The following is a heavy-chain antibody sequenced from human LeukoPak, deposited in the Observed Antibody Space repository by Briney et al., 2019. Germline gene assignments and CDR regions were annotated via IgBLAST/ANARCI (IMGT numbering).Heavy chain of an antibody. Sequence: SETLSLTRTVSGGSISSSNYYWGWIRQPPGKGLEWIGSIYYSGSTYYNPSLKSRVTISVDTSKNQFSLKLSSVTAADTAVYYCARDGIAVAGVGYWGQGTLVTVSS. J-gene: IGHJ4*02. CDR1: GGSISSSNYY. D-gene: IGHD6-19*01. CDR3: ARDGIAVAGVGY. CDR2: IYYSGST. V-gene: IGHV4-39*01.